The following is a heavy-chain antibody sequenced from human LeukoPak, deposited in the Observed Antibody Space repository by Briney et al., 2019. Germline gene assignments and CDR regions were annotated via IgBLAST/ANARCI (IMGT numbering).Heavy chain of an antibody. J-gene: IGHJ3*02. CDR3: ARASRNRARDAFDM. CDR1: GDSISSSNYY. CDR2: IYYSGST. V-gene: IGHV4-39*07. Sequence: SETLSLTCTVSGDSISSSNYYWGWIRQPPGKGLEWIGSIYYSGSTYYNPSLKSRVTISVHTPKNQFSLKLSSVTAADTAVYYCARASRNRARDAFDMWGQGTMVIVSS.